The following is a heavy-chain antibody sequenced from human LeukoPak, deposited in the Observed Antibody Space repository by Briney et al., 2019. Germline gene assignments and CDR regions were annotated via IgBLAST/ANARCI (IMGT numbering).Heavy chain of an antibody. Sequence: ASVKVSCKASGFTFINYYMHWVRQAPGQGLEWLGIINLSGGSTHYPHKFQDRVTMTRDTSTSTVYMELSSLRSEDTAVYYCARDLDYGEKSEDYWGQGTLVTVSS. J-gene: IGHJ4*02. D-gene: IGHD4/OR15-4a*01. CDR1: GFTFINYY. CDR3: ARDLDYGEKSEDY. CDR2: INLSGGST. V-gene: IGHV1-46*01.